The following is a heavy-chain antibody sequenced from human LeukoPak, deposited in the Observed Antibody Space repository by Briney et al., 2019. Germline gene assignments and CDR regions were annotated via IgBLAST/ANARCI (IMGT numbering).Heavy chain of an antibody. CDR3: ARVGYGSGSRPRYFDY. CDR1: GYTFTSYG. V-gene: IGHV1-18*01. Sequence: GASVKVSCKASGYTFTSYGISWVRQAPGQGLEWMGWISAYNGNTNYAQKLQGRVTMTTDTSTSTAYMELRSLRSDDTAVCYCARVGYGSGSRPRYFDYWGQGTLVTVSS. D-gene: IGHD3-10*01. CDR2: ISAYNGNT. J-gene: IGHJ4*02.